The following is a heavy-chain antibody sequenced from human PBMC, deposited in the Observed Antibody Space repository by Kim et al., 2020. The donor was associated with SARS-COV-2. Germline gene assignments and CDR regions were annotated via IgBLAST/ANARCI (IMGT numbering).Heavy chain of an antibody. CDR3: ARVKSGYSYGCGY. V-gene: IGHV1-2*02. J-gene: IGHJ4*02. D-gene: IGHD5-18*01. CDR1: GYTFTGYY. Sequence: ASVKVSCKASGYTFTGYYMHWVRQAPGQGLEWMGWINPNSGGTNYAQKFQGRVTMTRDTSISTAYMELSRLRSDDTAVYYCARVKSGYSYGCGYWGQGTLVTVSS. CDR2: INPNSGGT.